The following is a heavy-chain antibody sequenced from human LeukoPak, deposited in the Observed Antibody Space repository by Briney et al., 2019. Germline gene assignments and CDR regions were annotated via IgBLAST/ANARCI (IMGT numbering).Heavy chain of an antibody. CDR2: IRYDGSDK. D-gene: IGHD3-10*01. Sequence: GGSLRLSCAASGFIFSSYGMHWVRQAPGKGLEWVTFIRYDGSDKYYADSVNGRFTISRDNSKNTLYLQMNSLRAEDTAVYYCAKGPYYGSGSYYSGDDAFDIWGQGTMVTVSS. V-gene: IGHV3-30*02. CDR1: GFIFSSYG. CDR3: AKGPYYGSGSYYSGDDAFDI. J-gene: IGHJ3*02.